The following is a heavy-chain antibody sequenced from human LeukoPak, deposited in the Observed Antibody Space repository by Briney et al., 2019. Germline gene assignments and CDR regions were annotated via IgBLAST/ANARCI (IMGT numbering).Heavy chain of an antibody. Sequence: GGSLRLSSAASGFTSADYSMSWVPQAPGKGLERGSGINWKDGCTDYSDSVQGRFTISREKAKNSLYLQMNRLRAEDTAWYNCSRELGGGSFRWGQGTLVTVSS. CDR1: GFTSADYS. CDR3: SRELGGGSFR. V-gene: IGHV3-20*01. CDR2: INWKDGCT. D-gene: IGHD2-15*01. J-gene: IGHJ4*02.